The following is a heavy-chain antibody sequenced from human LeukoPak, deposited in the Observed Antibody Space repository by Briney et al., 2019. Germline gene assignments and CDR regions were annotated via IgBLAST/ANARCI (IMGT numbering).Heavy chain of an antibody. J-gene: IGHJ4*02. D-gene: IGHD6-19*01. V-gene: IGHV5-51*04. CDR1: GYRFTSYW. Sequence: ESLKISCKGSGYRFTSYWIAWVRQMPGKGLEWMGIIYPGDSDTRYSPSFQGQVTISADKPINTAYLQWSSLKASDTAMYYCARREYAKWLVPTVFDYWGQGTLVTVSS. CDR3: ARREYAKWLVPTVFDY. CDR2: IYPGDSDT.